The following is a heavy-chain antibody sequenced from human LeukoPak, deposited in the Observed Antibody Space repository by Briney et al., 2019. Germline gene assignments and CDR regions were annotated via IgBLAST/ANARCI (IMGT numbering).Heavy chain of an antibody. CDR2: ISSGSSDI. Sequence: GGSVRLSCAASGFTLSSYNMKWVGQAPRKGLEWISYISSGSSDIYYADSVKGRFTISRDNAENSLYLQMNSLKDEDAAVYYCARDGPHYDLDVWGQGTTVPVSS. J-gene: IGHJ6*01. V-gene: IGHV3-48*02. D-gene: IGHD3-3*01. CDR1: GFTLSSYN. CDR3: ARDGPHYDLDV.